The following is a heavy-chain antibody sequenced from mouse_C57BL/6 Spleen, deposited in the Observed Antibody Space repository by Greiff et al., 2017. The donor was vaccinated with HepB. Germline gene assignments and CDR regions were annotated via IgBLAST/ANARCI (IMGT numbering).Heavy chain of an antibody. Sequence: QVQLQQSGAELAKPGASVKLSCKASGYTFTSYWMHWVKQRPGQGLEWIGYINPSSGYTKYNQKFKDKATLTADKSSSTAYMQLSSLTYEDSAVYDCAVLRRGDGYAMDYWGQGTSVTVSS. J-gene: IGHJ4*01. D-gene: IGHD2-4*01. CDR1: GYTFTSYW. V-gene: IGHV1-7*01. CDR2: INPSSGYT. CDR3: AVLRRGDGYAMDY.